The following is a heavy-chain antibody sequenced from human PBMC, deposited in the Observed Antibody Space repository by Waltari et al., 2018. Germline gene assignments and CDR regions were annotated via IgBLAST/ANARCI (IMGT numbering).Heavy chain of an antibody. Sequence: EVQLVQSGAEVKKPGESLRISCKGSGYSFTSYWISWVRQMPGKGLEWMGRIVPGDSYTNYSPSFQGHGTISADKSISTAYLQWSSLKASDTAMYYCAAMPPHSSGWFHALDYWGQGTLVTVSS. D-gene: IGHD6-19*01. CDR1: GYSFTSYW. J-gene: IGHJ4*02. CDR3: AAMPPHSSGWFHALDY. V-gene: IGHV5-10-1*03. CDR2: IVPGDSYT.